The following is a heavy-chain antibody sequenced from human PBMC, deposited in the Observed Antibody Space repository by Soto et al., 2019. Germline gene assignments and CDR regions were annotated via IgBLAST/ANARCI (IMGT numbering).Heavy chain of an antibody. CDR3: ARHQLWFGELFTKAWFDP. D-gene: IGHD3-10*01. CDR1: GGSPNNNKYY. J-gene: IGHJ5*02. Sequence: SETPSPTRTGSGGSPNNNKYYSGWVRPPPGEGLEWIGSIYYSGSTYYNPSLESRVTISVDTSKNQFSLKLSSVTAADTAVYYCARHQLWFGELFTKAWFDPWGQGTLVTVSS. CDR2: IYYSGST. V-gene: IGHV4-39*01.